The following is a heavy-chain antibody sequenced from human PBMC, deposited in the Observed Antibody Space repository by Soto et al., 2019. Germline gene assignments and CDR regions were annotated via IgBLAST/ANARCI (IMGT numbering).Heavy chain of an antibody. D-gene: IGHD6-6*01. Sequence: LRLSCAASGFTFSSYSMNWVRQAPGKGLEWVSSISSSSSYIYYADSVKGRFTISRDNAKNSLYLQMNSLRAEDTAVYYCARDPPSSAPYYYYGMDVWGQGTTVTVSS. CDR3: ARDPPSSAPYYYYGMDV. CDR1: GFTFSSYS. J-gene: IGHJ6*02. V-gene: IGHV3-21*01. CDR2: ISSSSSYI.